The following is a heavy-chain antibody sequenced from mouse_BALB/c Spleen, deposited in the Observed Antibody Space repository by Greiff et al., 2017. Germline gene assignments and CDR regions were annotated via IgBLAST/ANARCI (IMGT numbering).Heavy chain of an antibody. J-gene: IGHJ2*01. CDR1: GFTFSSFG. V-gene: IGHV5-17*02. CDR3: ARAWGSFDY. Sequence: EVHLVESGGGLVQPGGSRKLSCAASGFTFSSFGMHWVRQAPEKGLEWVAYISSGSSTIYYADTVKGRFTISRDNPKNTLFLQMTSLRSEDTAMYYCARAWGSFDYWGQGTTLTVSS. CDR2: ISSGSSTI. D-gene: IGHD4-1*01.